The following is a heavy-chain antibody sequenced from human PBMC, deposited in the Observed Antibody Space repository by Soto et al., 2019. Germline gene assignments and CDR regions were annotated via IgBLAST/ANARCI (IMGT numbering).Heavy chain of an antibody. V-gene: IGHV3-11*01. CDR1: GFTFSDYY. J-gene: IGHJ6*01. CDR3: ARDFSSGSYNYYYGMDV. Sequence: GGSLILSCAASGFTFSDYYMSWIRQAPGKGLEWVSYISSSGSTIYYADSVKGRFTISRDNAKNSLYLQMNSLRAEDTAVYYCARDFSSGSYNYYYGMDVWGQGTTVTV. D-gene: IGHD1-26*01. CDR2: ISSSGSTI.